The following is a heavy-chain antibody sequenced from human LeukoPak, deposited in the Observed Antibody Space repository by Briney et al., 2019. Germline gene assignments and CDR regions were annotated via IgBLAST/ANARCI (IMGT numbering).Heavy chain of an antibody. Sequence: SETLSLTCAVYGGSFSGYYWSWIRQPPGKGLEWIGEINHSGSTNYNPSLKSRVTISVDTSKNQFSLKLSSVTAADTAVYYCARGGTKCSGWYCRAGGKHGMDVWGQGTTVTVSS. CDR3: ARGGTKCSGWYCRAGGKHGMDV. V-gene: IGHV4-34*01. CDR2: INHSGST. J-gene: IGHJ6*02. CDR1: GGSFSGYY. D-gene: IGHD6-19*01.